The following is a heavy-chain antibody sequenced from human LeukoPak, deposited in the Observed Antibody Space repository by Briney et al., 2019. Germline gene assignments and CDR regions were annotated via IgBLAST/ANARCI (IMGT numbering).Heavy chain of an antibody. CDR1: GGSISSSSYY. V-gene: IGHV4-39*01. Sequence: SETLSLTCTVSGGSISSSSYYWGWIRQPPGKGLEWIGSIYYSGSTYYNPSLKSRVTISVDTSKNQISLKLSSVTAADTAVYYCASYDDYVWGSYRYALWGQGTLVTVSS. CDR3: ASYDDYVWGSYRYAL. CDR2: IYYSGST. J-gene: IGHJ4*02. D-gene: IGHD3-16*02.